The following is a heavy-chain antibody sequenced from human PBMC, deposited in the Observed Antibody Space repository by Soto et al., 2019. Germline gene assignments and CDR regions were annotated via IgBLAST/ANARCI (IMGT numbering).Heavy chain of an antibody. CDR3: ARDIAVAQIDY. D-gene: IGHD6-19*01. Sequence: QVQLVQSGAEVKKPGASVKVSCKASDYTFTSYGISWVRQAPGQGLEWMGWISAYNGNTKYAQKIQGRVTMTTDTSTSTAYRDLRTLRADDTAANYCARDIAVAQIDYWGQGTLVTVSS. V-gene: IGHV1-18*01. J-gene: IGHJ4*02. CDR1: DYTFTSYG. CDR2: ISAYNGNT.